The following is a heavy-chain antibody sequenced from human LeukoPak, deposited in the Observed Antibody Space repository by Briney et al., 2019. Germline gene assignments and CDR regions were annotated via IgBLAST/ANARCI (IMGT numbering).Heavy chain of an antibody. V-gene: IGHV1-2*02. D-gene: IGHD6-6*01. CDR1: GGTFSSYA. Sequence: GASVKVSCKASGGTFSSYAISWVRQAPGQGLEWMGWINPNSGGTNYAQKFQGRVTMTRDTSISTAYMELSRLRSDDTAVYYCAGEVAARPDYWGQGTLVTVSS. CDR3: AGEVAARPDY. CDR2: INPNSGGT. J-gene: IGHJ4*02.